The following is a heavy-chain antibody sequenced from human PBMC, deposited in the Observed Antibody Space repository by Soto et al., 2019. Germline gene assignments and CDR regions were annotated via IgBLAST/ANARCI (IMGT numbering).Heavy chain of an antibody. V-gene: IGHV4-59*01. Sequence: SEALCVTCGGSGGSMSRDSCMGIRQPPGKGLECIGYLYYGRSANYNPSLKSRVTMSVDTSTNQCSLKLSSMTAADTAVYYCDSSHRDLHDYPAQRTSDPVSS. CDR3: DSSHRDLHDY. CDR2: LYYGRSA. CDR1: GGSMSRDS. D-gene: IGHD6-13*01. J-gene: IGHJ4*02.